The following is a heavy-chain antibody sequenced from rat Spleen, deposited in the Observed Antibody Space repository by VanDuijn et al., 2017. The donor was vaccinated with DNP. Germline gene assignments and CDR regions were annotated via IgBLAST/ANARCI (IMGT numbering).Heavy chain of an antibody. Sequence: EVQLVESGGGLVQPGRSLKLSCAASGFTFSDYNMAWVRQAPKKGLEWVTTIIYDASSTYYGDSVKGRFTISRDTAKSTLYLQMDSLRSEDTATYYCATSVPAFAYWGQGTLVTVSS. V-gene: IGHV5S10*01. CDR2: IIYDASST. J-gene: IGHJ3*01. CDR1: GFTFSDYN. CDR3: ATSVPAFAY. D-gene: IGHD3-8*01.